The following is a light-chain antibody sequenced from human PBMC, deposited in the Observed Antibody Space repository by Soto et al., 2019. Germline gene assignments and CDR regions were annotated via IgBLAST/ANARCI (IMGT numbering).Light chain of an antibody. CDR3: CSYAGSSTSLYV. J-gene: IGLJ1*01. CDR2: EVS. V-gene: IGLV2-23*02. Sequence: QSVLTQPASVSGSPGQSITISCTGTSSDVGSYNLVSWYQQHPGKAPKLMIYEVSKRPSGVSNRFSGSKSGNTASLTISGLQAQDDADYYCCSYAGSSTSLYVFGTGTKLTVL. CDR1: SSDVGSYNL.